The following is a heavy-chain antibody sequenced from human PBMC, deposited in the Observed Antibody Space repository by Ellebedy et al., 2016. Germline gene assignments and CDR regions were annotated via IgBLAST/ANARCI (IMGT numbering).Heavy chain of an antibody. CDR3: VRGGQLDS. CDR1: GFTFSTYW. CDR2: VNSDGSTT. D-gene: IGHD5-18*01. Sequence: GGSLRLSCAASGFTFSTYWMHWVRQAPGKGLVWVSRVNSDGSTTNSADSVKGRFTISRDNAKNAVYLQMNSLRAEDTAVYYCVRGGQLDSWGQGTLVTVSS. V-gene: IGHV3-74*01. J-gene: IGHJ4*02.